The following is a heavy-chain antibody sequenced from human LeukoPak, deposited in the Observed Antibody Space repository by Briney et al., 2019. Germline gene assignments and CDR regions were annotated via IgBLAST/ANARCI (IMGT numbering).Heavy chain of an antibody. CDR2: ISAYNGNT. D-gene: IGHD6-6*01. Sequence: ASVKVSCKASGYTFTSYAMNWVRQAPGQGLEWMGWISAYNGNTNYAQKLQGRVTMTRDTSISTAYMELSRLRSDDTAVYYCARVGIAARPPLDASDIWGQGTMVTVSS. V-gene: IGHV1-18*01. J-gene: IGHJ3*02. CDR1: GYTFTSYA. CDR3: ARVGIAARPPLDASDI.